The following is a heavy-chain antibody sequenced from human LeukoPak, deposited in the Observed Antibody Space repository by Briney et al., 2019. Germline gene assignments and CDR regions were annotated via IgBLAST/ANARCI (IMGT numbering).Heavy chain of an antibody. D-gene: IGHD3-16*01. CDR3: ARDLRRSSYIWGCDH. V-gene: IGHV1-46*01. CDR1: GYMFTHYY. Sequence: ASVKVSCKASGYMFTHYYMHWVRQAPGQGLEWMGMITSSGGDTSYAQKFEGRVTMTRDTSTRTVYMELSSLTSEDTAVYYCARDLRRSSYIWGCDHWGQGTLVTVSP. CDR2: ITSSGGDT. J-gene: IGHJ4*02.